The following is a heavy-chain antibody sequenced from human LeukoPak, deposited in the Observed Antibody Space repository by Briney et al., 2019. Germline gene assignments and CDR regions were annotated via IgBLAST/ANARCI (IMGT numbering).Heavy chain of an antibody. J-gene: IGHJ4*02. V-gene: IGHV2-70*11. Sequence: SGPTLVNPTQTLTLTCTFSGFSLSTRGMYVSWIRQPPGKALEWLSRIDWDDDRYYSTSLETRLTISKDTSKNQVVLAMTNMDPVDTATYYCARIRGTYCSSTSCSFEDYWGQGTLVTVSS. CDR1: GFSLSTRGMY. D-gene: IGHD2-2*01. CDR2: IDWDDDR. CDR3: ARIRGTYCSSTSCSFEDY.